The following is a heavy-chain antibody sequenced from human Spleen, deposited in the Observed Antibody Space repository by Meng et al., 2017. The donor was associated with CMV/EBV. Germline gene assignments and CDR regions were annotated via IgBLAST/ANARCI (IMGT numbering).Heavy chain of an antibody. Sequence: GESLKISCAASGFSFSMFDMNWVRQAPGKGLEWVSYISRSRSPIYYADSVKGRFTVSRDNAKNSLYLQMNSLGAEDTAVYYCVRDWGPFDYWGQGALVTVSS. CDR1: GFSFSMFD. J-gene: IGHJ4*02. CDR3: VRDWGPFDY. CDR2: ISRSRSPI. V-gene: IGHV3-48*04. D-gene: IGHD3-16*01.